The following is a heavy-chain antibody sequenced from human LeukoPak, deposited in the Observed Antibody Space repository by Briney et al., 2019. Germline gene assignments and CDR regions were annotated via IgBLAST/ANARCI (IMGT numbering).Heavy chain of an antibody. CDR2: IYYSGST. D-gene: IGHD3-22*01. CDR3: IHDSSGYYYYFDY. CDR1: GGSIGSDSYY. V-gene: IGHV4-39*01. J-gene: IGHJ4*02. Sequence: SETLSLTCTVSGGSIGSDSYYWGWIRQPPGKGLEWIGSIYYSGSTYYNPSLKSRVTISVDTSKNQFSLKLSSVTAADTAVYYCIHDSSGYYYYFDYWGQGTLVTVSS.